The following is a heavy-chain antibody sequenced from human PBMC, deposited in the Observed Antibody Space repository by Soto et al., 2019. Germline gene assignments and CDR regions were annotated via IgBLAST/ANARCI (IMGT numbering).Heavy chain of an antibody. CDR2: IYHSGST. CDR3: ARVGLVRGAAGMAFDI. CDR1: CGSVIGGGCS. Sequence: SGTLSVTSAFSCGSVIGGGCSWSWIRQPPGKGLEWIGYIYHSGSTYYNPSLKSRVTISVDRSKNQFSLKLSSVTAADTAVYYCARVGLVRGAAGMAFDIWGQGTMVTVSS. J-gene: IGHJ3*02. D-gene: IGHD6-13*01. V-gene: IGHV4-30-2*01.